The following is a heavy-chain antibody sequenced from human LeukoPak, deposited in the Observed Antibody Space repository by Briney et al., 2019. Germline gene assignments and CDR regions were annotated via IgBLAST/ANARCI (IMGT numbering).Heavy chain of an antibody. CDR1: GYTFTSHG. J-gene: IGHJ5*02. CDR2: TSAYNGNT. V-gene: IGHV1-18*01. Sequence: ASVKVSCKASGYTFTSHGISWVRQAPGQGLEWMGWTSAYNGNTNYAQKFQGRVTMTTDTSTTTAYMEVRSLRSDDTAVYYCAREFTDGSGSYWFDPWGQGTLVTVSS. CDR3: AREFTDGSGSYWFDP. D-gene: IGHD3-10*01.